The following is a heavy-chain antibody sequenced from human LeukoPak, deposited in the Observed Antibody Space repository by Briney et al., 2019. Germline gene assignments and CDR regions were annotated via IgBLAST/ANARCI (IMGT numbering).Heavy chain of an antibody. V-gene: IGHV1-46*01. CDR2: INPSGGST. D-gene: IGHD6-13*01. J-gene: IGHJ1*01. Sequence: ASVKVSCKASGHTFTSYAMNWVRQAPGQGLEWMGIINPSGGSTSYAQKFQGRVTMTRDTSTSTVYMELSSLRSEDTAVYYCARDFEAAAGTGIEYFQHWGQGTLVTVSS. CDR1: GHTFTSYA. CDR3: ARDFEAAAGTGIEYFQH.